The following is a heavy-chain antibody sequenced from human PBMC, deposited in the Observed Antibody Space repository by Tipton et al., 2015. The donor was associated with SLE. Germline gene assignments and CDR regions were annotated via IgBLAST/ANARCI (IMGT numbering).Heavy chain of an antibody. CDR3: ARRYYYGSGRWDYFDY. Sequence: TLSLTCTVSGGSISTSSYYWAWLRQPLGKGLEWIGSIDYSGTTPYNPSLKSRVTISLDTSKNQFSLKLSSVTAADTAVYYCARRYYYGSGRWDYFDYWGQGTLVTVSS. V-gene: IGHV4-39*07. CDR2: IDYSGTT. CDR1: GGSISTSSYY. J-gene: IGHJ4*02. D-gene: IGHD3-10*01.